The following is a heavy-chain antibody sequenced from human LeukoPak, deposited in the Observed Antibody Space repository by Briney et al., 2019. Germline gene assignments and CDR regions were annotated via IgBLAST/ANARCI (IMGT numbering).Heavy chain of an antibody. V-gene: IGHV3-48*01. J-gene: IGHJ4*02. CDR3: ASPGGFGLPFDY. D-gene: IGHD3-10*01. Sequence: GGSLRLXCAASGFTFSSYSMNWVRRAPGKGLEWVSYISSSTIYYADSVKGRFTISRDNAKNSLYLQMNSLRAEDTAVYYCASPGGFGLPFDYWGQGTLVTVSS. CDR1: GFTFSSYS. CDR2: ISSSTI.